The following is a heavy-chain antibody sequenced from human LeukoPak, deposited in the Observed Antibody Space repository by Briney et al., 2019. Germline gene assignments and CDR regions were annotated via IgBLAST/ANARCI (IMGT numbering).Heavy chain of an antibody. J-gene: IGHJ4*02. V-gene: IGHV4-34*01. CDR3: AGPSVASGYYFDY. D-gene: IGHD1-14*01. CDR1: GGSLWCYY. Sequence: SETLSLTCAVYGGSLWCYYWRSIPPPPGKGVGWNGENNHSGSTNYNPSLKSRVTISVDTSKNQCSLKLGSVTAADTAVYYCAGPSVASGYYFDYWGQGTLVTVSS. CDR2: NNHSGST.